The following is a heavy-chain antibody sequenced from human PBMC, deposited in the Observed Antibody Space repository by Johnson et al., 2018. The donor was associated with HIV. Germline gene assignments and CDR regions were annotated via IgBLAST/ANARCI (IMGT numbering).Heavy chain of an antibody. J-gene: IGHJ3*02. Sequence: QVQLVESGPGLVKPSGTLSLTCAVSGGSISSSDWWSWVRQPPGKGLEWIGEIYHSGSTNYNPSLKRRVTISVDKSRNQFSLTLSSVTAADTAVYYCAREGVLGETVTADDAFDIWGQGTMVTVSS. D-gene: IGHD2-21*02. CDR1: GGSISSSDW. CDR2: IYHSGST. V-gene: IGHV4-4*02. CDR3: AREGVLGETVTADDAFDI.